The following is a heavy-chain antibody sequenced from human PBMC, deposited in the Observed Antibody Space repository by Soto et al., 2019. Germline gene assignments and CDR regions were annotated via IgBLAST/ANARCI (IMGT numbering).Heavy chain of an antibody. CDR3: ARVSRYPQPRGLDAFDI. CDR2: ISSSGSTI. D-gene: IGHD6-13*01. CDR1: GFTFSDYY. V-gene: IGHV3-11*01. J-gene: IGHJ3*02. Sequence: GGSLRLSCAASGFTFSDYYMSWIRQAPGKGLEWVSYISSSGSTIYYADSVKGRFTISRDNAKNSLYLQMNSLRAEDTAVYYCARVSRYPQPRGLDAFDIWGQGTMVTVSS.